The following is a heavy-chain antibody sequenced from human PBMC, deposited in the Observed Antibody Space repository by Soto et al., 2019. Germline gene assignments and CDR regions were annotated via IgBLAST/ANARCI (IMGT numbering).Heavy chain of an antibody. CDR2: IHHSGST. J-gene: IGHJ5*01. D-gene: IGHD6-19*01. V-gene: IGHV4-4*02. Sequence: QLQLQESGPGLVKPSGTLSLTCGVSGDSISSDIWWSWVRQSPGKGLEWVGEIHHSGSTNFNPSLQRRITLSLDKSKNQFSLELTSVTAADTALDFCARKTTVASNWFDPWGQGTLVTVSA. CDR3: ARKTTVASNWFDP. CDR1: GDSISSDIW.